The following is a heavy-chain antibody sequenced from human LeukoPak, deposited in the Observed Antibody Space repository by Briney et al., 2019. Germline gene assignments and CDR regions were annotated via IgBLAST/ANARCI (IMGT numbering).Heavy chain of an antibody. J-gene: IGHJ6*03. Sequence: GGSLRLSCAASGFTFSSYSMNWVRQAPGKGLEWVSSISSSSSYIYSADSVKGRFTISRDNAKNTLYLQMNSLRAEDTAVYYCARGQAQQWLVSPWNYYYMDVWGKGTTVTISS. CDR3: ARGQAQQWLVSPWNYYYMDV. V-gene: IGHV3-21*01. CDR1: GFTFSSYS. D-gene: IGHD6-19*01. CDR2: ISSSSSYI.